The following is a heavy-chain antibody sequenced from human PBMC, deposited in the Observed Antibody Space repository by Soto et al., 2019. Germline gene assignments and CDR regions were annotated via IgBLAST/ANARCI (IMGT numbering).Heavy chain of an antibody. CDR3: ARDIKHDGSGDYAGFDY. V-gene: IGHV3-33*01. CDR1: GFTFSSYG. Sequence: QVQLVESGGGVVQPGRSLRLSCAASGFTFSSYGMHWVRQAPGKGLEWVAVIYYDGSNKYYADSVKGRFTISRDNSKNTLYLQMNSLSAEDTDVYYCARDIKHDGSGDYAGFDYWGQGTLVTVSS. CDR2: IYYDGSNK. J-gene: IGHJ4*02. D-gene: IGHD3-22*01.